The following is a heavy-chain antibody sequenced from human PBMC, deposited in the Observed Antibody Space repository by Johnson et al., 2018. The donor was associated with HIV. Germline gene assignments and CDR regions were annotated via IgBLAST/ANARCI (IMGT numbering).Heavy chain of an antibody. V-gene: IGHV3-11*04. CDR3: ARDLALGSFVVAADI. J-gene: IGHJ3*02. Sequence: QMLLVESGGGLVQPGGSLRLSCAASRFIFSDYYMSWLRQAPGKGLEWVSYISSSGSSIYYADSVKGRFTISRDNSKNTLYLQMNSLRAEDTAVYYCARDLALGSFVVAADIWGQGTMVTVSS. D-gene: IGHD2/OR15-2a*01. CDR2: ISSSGSSI. CDR1: RFIFSDYY.